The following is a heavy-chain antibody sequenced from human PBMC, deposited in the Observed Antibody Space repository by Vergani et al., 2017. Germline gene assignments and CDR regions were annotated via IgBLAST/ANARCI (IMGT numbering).Heavy chain of an antibody. D-gene: IGHD3-10*01. V-gene: IGHV4-34*01. CDR1: GGSFSGYY. J-gene: IGHJ4*02. Sequence: QVQLQQWGEGLLKPSETLSLTCAVYGGSFSGYYWSWIRQPPGKGLEWIGEINHSGSTNYNPSLKSRVTISVDTSKNQFSLKLSSVTAADTAVYYCARAGRKGYGSGSYSIDYWGQGTLVTVSS. CDR3: ARAGRKGYGSGSYSIDY. CDR2: INHSGST.